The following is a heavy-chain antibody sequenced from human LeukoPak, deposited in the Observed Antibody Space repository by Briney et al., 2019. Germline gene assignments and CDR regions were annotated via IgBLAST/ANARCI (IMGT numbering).Heavy chain of an antibody. D-gene: IGHD3-3*01. CDR1: GFTFSSYA. Sequence: GGSLRLSCAASGFTFSSYAMHWVRQAPGKGLEWVGRIKGKTAAGAPDYVASVKGRFTISRDDSKNTLFLQMNSLKTEDTAVYYCITGDYDFWSGFYSPNHYFDYWGQGTLVTVSS. CDR2: IKGKTAAGAP. J-gene: IGHJ4*02. CDR3: ITGDYDFWSGFYSPNHYFDY. V-gene: IGHV3-15*01.